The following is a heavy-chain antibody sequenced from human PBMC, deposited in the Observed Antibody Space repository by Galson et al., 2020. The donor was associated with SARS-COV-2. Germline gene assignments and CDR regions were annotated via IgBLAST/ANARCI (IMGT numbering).Heavy chain of an antibody. D-gene: IGHD3-10*01. CDR3: ATEYYYGSGSYEPHFDY. V-gene: IGHV1-24*01. J-gene: IGHJ4*02. Sequence: ASVKVSCKVSGYILTELSMHWVRQAPGKGLEWMGGFDPEDGETIYAQKFQGRVTMTEDTSTDTAYMELSSLRSEDTAVYYCATEYYYGSGSYEPHFDYWGQGTLVTVSS. CDR2: FDPEDGET. CDR1: GYILTELS.